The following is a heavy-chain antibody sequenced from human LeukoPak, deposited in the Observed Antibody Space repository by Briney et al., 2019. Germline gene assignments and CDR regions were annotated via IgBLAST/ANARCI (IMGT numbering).Heavy chain of an antibody. D-gene: IGHD2-21*02. CDR2: ISYNSDTI. CDR3: AKDYCGGDCYSGWYFDL. CDR1: GFTIDDYA. Sequence: GRSLRLSCAASGFTIDDYAMHWVRHAPGKGLEWVSGISYNSDTIAYADSVKGRFTISRDNAKNSLYLQMNSLRAEDTALYYCAKDYCGGDCYSGWYFDLWGRGTLVTVSS. V-gene: IGHV3-9*01. J-gene: IGHJ2*01.